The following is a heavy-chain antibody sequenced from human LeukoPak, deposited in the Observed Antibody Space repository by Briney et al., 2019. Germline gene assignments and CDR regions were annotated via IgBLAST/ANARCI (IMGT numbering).Heavy chain of an antibody. J-gene: IGHJ5*02. CDR3: AREADYDYVWGSPRFDP. Sequence: GASVKVSCKASGGTFSSYAISWVRQAPGQGLEWMGGIIPIFGTANYAQKFQGRVTITADKSTSTAYMELSSLRSEDTAVYYCAREADYDYVWGSPRFDPWGQGTLVTVSS. D-gene: IGHD3-16*01. V-gene: IGHV1-69*06. CDR1: GGTFSSYA. CDR2: IIPIFGTA.